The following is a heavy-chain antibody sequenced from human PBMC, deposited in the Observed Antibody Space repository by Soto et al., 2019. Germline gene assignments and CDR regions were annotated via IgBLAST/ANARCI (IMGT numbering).Heavy chain of an antibody. J-gene: IGHJ4*02. V-gene: IGHV3-23*01. CDR3: AKRGSGSYFDY. D-gene: IGHD1-26*01. CDR2: ISGSGGST. Sequence: EVQLLESGGGWVQPGGSLRLSCEASGFTFSSYAMNWVRQAPGKGLEWVSVISGSGGSTYYADSVKGRFSISRDSSKNTLYLQMNSLRAEDTAVYYCAKRGSGSYFDYWGQGTLVTVSS. CDR1: GFTFSSYA.